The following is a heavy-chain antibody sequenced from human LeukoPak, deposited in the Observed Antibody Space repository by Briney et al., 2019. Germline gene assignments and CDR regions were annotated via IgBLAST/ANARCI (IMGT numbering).Heavy chain of an antibody. CDR1: GFTFSNFA. Sequence: PGGSLRLSRAASGFTFSNFAMTWVRQAPGKGLEWVSSIVGSSSTYYADSLKGRFTISRDNAKTSLYLQMNSLRAEDTAVYYCARIGAGSSRDYWGQGNLVTVSS. J-gene: IGHJ4*02. V-gene: IGHV3-21*01. D-gene: IGHD6-13*01. CDR2: IVGSSST. CDR3: ARIGAGSSRDY.